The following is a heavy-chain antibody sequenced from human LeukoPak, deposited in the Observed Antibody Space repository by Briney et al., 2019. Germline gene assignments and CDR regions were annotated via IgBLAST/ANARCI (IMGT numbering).Heavy chain of an antibody. CDR3: ARGPRREGYCSGGSCYGRYYYYYMDV. D-gene: IGHD2-15*01. V-gene: IGHV4-4*07. CDR2: IYTSGST. Sequence: PSETLSLTCTVSGGSISSFYWSWIRQPAGKGLEWIGRIYTSGSTNYNPSLRSRVTISVDTSKNQFSLKLSSVTAADTAVYYCARGPRREGYCSGGSCYGRYYYYYMDVWGKGTTVTVSS. CDR1: GGSISSFY. J-gene: IGHJ6*03.